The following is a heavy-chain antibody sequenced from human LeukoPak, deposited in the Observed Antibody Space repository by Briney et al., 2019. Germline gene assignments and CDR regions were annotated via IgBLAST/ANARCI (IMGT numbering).Heavy chain of an antibody. CDR3: ASPRGLLYMDV. CDR1: VGSLCSRSYY. V-gene: IGHV4-39*01. Sequence: PSETLSLTCTVSVGSLCSRSYYWGWIPQPPGKGLEWIGSIYYSGSTYYNPSLKSRVTISVDTSKNQFSLKLSSVTAADTAVYYCASPRGLLYMDVWGKGTTVTVSS. D-gene: IGHD3-10*01. J-gene: IGHJ6*03. CDR2: IYYSGST.